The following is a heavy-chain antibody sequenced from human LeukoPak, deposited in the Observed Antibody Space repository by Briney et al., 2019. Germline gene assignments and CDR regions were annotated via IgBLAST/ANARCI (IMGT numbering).Heavy chain of an antibody. CDR2: IYHSGST. J-gene: IGHJ6*03. Sequence: SETLSLTCTVSGYSISSGHYWGWIRQPPGKGLEWIGSIYHSGSTNYNPSLKSRVTISVDTSKNQFSLKLSSVTAADTAVYYCARHRRYCSGGSCSPLYMDVWGKGTTVTISS. D-gene: IGHD2-15*01. CDR1: GYSISSGHY. CDR3: ARHRRYCSGGSCSPLYMDV. V-gene: IGHV4-38-2*02.